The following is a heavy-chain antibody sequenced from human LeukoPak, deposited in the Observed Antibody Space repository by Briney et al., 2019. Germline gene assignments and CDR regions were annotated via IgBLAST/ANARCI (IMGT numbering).Heavy chain of an antibody. Sequence: GGSLRLSCAASGFTFSSYAMSWVRQAPGKGLEWVSAISGSGGSTYYTDSVKGRFTISRDNSKNTLYLQMNSLRAEDTAVYYCAKDGGYCSSTSCYVYCDYWGQGTLVTVSS. D-gene: IGHD2-2*01. CDR3: AKDGGYCSSTSCYVYCDY. CDR2: ISGSGGST. J-gene: IGHJ4*02. CDR1: GFTFSSYA. V-gene: IGHV3-23*01.